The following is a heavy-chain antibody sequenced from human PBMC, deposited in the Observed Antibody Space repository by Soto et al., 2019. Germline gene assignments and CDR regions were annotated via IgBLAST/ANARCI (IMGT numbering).Heavy chain of an antibody. V-gene: IGHV1-2*04. J-gene: IGHJ6*02. CDR2: INPNSGGT. CDR1: GYSFTGFY. CDR3: ARGAYRANYNGLDV. D-gene: IGHD4-4*01. Sequence: QVQLVQSGAEAKNPGASVKVSCKTSGYSFTGFYIHWVRQAPGQGLEWMGWINPNSGGTNYAQRFQGWVTMTRDTSISTAYMEVRRLKSDDTAVYYCARGAYRANYNGLDVWGQGTAVTVSS.